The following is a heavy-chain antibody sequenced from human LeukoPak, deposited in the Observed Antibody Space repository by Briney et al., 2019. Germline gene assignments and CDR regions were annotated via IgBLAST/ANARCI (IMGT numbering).Heavy chain of an antibody. D-gene: IGHD3-3*01. CDR2: INHSGST. V-gene: IGHV4-34*01. CDR1: GGSFSGYY. CDR3: ARGLLERLPTLGY. Sequence: SETLSLTCAVYGGSFSGYYWSWIRQPPRKGLEWIGEINHSGSTNYNPSLKSRVTISVDTSKNQFSLKLSSVTAADTAVYYCARGLLERLPTLGYWGQGTLVTVSS. J-gene: IGHJ4*02.